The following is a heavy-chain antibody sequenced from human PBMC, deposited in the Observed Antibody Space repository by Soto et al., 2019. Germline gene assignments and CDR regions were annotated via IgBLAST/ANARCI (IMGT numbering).Heavy chain of an antibody. CDR3: AKAMYEYYYDSSGHRGDAFDI. J-gene: IGHJ3*02. V-gene: IGHV3-30*18. CDR1: GFTFSSYG. CDR2: ISYDGSNK. D-gene: IGHD3-22*01. Sequence: GGSLRLSCAASGFTFSSYGMHWVRQAPGKGLEWVAVISYDGSNKYYADSVKGRFTISRDNSKNTLYLQMNSLRAEDTAVYYCAKAMYEYYYDSSGHRGDAFDIWGQGTMVTVSS.